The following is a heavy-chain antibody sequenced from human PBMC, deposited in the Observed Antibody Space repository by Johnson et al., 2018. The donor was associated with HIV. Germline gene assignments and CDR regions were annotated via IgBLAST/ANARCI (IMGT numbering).Heavy chain of an antibody. J-gene: IGHJ3*02. CDR1: GFTFSSYW. V-gene: IGHV3-7*01. Sequence: LVESGGGSVQPGGSLRLSCAASGFTFSSYWMSWVRQAPGKGLEWVANIKQDGSEKYYVGSVKGRFTISRDNAKNSLYLQMSSLRAEYTAVYYCARDGPWLQSQRDAFDIWGQGTMVTVSS. CDR2: IKQDGSEK. D-gene: IGHD5-24*01. CDR3: ARDGPWLQSQRDAFDI.